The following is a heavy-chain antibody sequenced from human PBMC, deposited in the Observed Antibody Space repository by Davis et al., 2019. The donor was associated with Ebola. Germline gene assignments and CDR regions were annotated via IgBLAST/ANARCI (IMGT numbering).Heavy chain of an antibody. V-gene: IGHV1-69*13. CDR2: IIPIFGTA. CDR3: AREYCSSTSCYVQAHGPFDP. Sequence: SVKVSCKASGGTFSSYAISWVRQAPGQGLEWMGGIIPIFGTANYAQKFQGRVTITVDESTSTAYMELSSLRSEDTAVYYCAREYCSSTSCYVQAHGPFDPWGQGTLVTVSS. CDR1: GGTFSSYA. D-gene: IGHD2-2*01. J-gene: IGHJ5*02.